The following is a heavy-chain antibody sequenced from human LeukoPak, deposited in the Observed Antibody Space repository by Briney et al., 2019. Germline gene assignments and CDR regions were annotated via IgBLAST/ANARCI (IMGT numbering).Heavy chain of an antibody. V-gene: IGHV3-49*04. CDR1: GFTFSSYA. D-gene: IGHD6-19*01. J-gene: IGHJ4*02. Sequence: PGGSLRLSCAASGFTFSSYAMSWVRQAPGKGLEWVGFIRSKAYGGTTEYAASVKGSFTISRDDSKSIAYLQMNSLKTEDTAVYYCTSSRYSSGWLDYWGQGTLVTVSS. CDR2: IRSKAYGGTT. CDR3: TSSRYSSGWLDY.